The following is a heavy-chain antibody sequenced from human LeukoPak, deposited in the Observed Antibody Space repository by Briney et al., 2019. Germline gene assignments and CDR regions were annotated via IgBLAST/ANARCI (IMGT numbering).Heavy chain of an antibody. CDR2: VSNSGDTT. Sequence: PGGSLRLTCVASGFTFSTYGMIWVRQAPGKGPEWVSLVSNSGDTTNYADSVKGRYAISRDNSKNTLYLRMDSLRAEDTAAYYCANIGSSTFGSTGFWGQGTLVTVSS. CDR1: GFTFSTYG. V-gene: IGHV3-23*01. D-gene: IGHD3-16*01. CDR3: ANIGSSTFGSTGF. J-gene: IGHJ4*02.